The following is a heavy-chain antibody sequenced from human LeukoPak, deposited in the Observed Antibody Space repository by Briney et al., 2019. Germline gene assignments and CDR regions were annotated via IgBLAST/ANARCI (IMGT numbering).Heavy chain of an antibody. CDR2: ISSSGSNI. CDR3: ARDLCSGGSCYSGYFDY. D-gene: IGHD2-15*01. Sequence: GALRLSCAASGFTFSSYEMNWVRQAPGKGLEGVSYISSSGSNIYYADSVKGRFTISRDNAKNSLYLQMNSLRAEDTAVYYCARDLCSGGSCYSGYFDYWGQGTLVTVSS. J-gene: IGHJ4*02. V-gene: IGHV3-48*03. CDR1: GFTFSSYE.